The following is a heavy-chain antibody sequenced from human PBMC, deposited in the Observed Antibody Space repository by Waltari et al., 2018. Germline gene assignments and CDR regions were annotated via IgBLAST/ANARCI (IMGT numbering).Heavy chain of an antibody. V-gene: IGHV3-74*01. J-gene: IGHJ6*02. CDR2: VNSDGSST. CDR3: TREHGAVAGSYYYYGMDV. D-gene: IGHD6-19*01. CDR1: GFPFHSYW. Sequence: EVQLVESGGGLVQPGGYLRLSGAASGFPFHSYWLHWVRQAPGKGLVWVARVNSDGSSTFYADSVKGRFTVSRDSARNTLLLQMNSLRVEDTAVYFCTREHGAVAGSYYYYGMDVWGQGTTVIVSS.